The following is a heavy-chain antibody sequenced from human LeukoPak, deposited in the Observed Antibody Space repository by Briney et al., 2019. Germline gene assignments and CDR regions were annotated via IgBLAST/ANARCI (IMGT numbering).Heavy chain of an antibody. CDR1: GFTFSSYS. CDR2: ISSGSSYI. J-gene: IGHJ6*03. CDR3: AREGRPLSYYDFWSGYYTNYYYYMDV. D-gene: IGHD3-3*01. Sequence: GGSLRLSCAASGFTFSSYSMNWVRQAPGKGLEWVSSISSGSSYIYYADSVKGRFTISRDNAKNSLYLQMNSLRAEDTAVYYCAREGRPLSYYDFWSGYYTNYYYYMDVWGKGTTVTVSS. V-gene: IGHV3-21*01.